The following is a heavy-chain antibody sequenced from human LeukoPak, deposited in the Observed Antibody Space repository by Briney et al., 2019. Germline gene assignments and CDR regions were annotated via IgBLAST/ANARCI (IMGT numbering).Heavy chain of an antibody. V-gene: IGHV4-38-2*02. CDR2: IYHSGST. J-gene: IGHJ5*02. CDR3: ARVLDYFGSGSYIPLDP. CDR1: GYSISSGYY. Sequence: SETLSLTCTVSGYSISSGYYWGWIRQPPGKGLEGIGSIYHSGSTFYNPSLKNRVTVSVDTSKNQFSLNLASVTAADTAVFYCARVLDYFGSGSYIPLDPWGQGTLVTVSS. D-gene: IGHD3-10*01.